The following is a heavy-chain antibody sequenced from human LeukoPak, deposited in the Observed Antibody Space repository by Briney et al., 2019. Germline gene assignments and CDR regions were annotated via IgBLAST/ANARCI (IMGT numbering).Heavy chain of an antibody. D-gene: IGHD6-19*01. V-gene: IGHV5-51*01. CDR1: GYSFTNYW. J-gene: IGHJ4*02. CDR2: TYPGDSYS. Sequence: GESLNISGKASGYSFTNYWIGWVGQIPGKALDWMEITYPGDSYSRYSPSLQGPFTLSTDQSTSTAYLQSNSLKITHPSTIYCARHCDSRDSSGWYSDYWGQGTLVTVSS. CDR3: ARHCDSRDSSGWYSDY.